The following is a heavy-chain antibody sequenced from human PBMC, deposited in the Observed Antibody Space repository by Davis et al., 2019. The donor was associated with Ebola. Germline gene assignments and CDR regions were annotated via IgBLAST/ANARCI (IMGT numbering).Heavy chain of an antibody. J-gene: IGHJ5*02. D-gene: IGHD6-6*01. CDR2: MNPNSGNT. CDR3: ARGPSYRSSKWDWFDP. CDR1: GYIFNNHP. Sequence: AASVKVSCKASGYIFNNHPIHWVRQAPGQGPEWMGWMNPNSGNTGYAQKFQGRVTMTRDTSIGTAYMELSSLRYEDTAVYYCARGPSYRSSKWDWFDPWGQGTLVTVSS. V-gene: IGHV1-8*02.